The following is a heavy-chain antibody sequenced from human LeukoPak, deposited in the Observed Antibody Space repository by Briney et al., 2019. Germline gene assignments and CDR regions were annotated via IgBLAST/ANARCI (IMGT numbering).Heavy chain of an antibody. J-gene: IGHJ4*02. CDR1: GFTFSSYS. D-gene: IGHD1-26*01. Sequence: GGSLRLSCAASGFTFSSYSMNWVRQAPGKGLEWVSYISSSSSTIYYADSVKGRFTISRDNAKNSLYLQMNSLRAEDTAVYYCAKYIGWELLTSFDYWGQGTLVTVS. V-gene: IGHV3-48*01. CDR3: AKYIGWELLTSFDY. CDR2: ISSSSSTI.